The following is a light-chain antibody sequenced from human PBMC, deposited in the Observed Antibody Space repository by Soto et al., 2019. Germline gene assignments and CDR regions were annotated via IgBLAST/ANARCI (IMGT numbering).Light chain of an antibody. V-gene: IGKV3-20*01. CDR3: QQYGSSPTIT. J-gene: IGKJ5*01. CDR2: GAS. Sequence: EIVLTQSPGTLSLSPGERATLSCRASQSVSSSYLAWYQQKPGQAHRLLIYGASSRATGIPDRFSGSGSGTDFTLTISRLEPQDFAVYYGQQYGSSPTITFGQLTRREIK. CDR1: QSVSSSY.